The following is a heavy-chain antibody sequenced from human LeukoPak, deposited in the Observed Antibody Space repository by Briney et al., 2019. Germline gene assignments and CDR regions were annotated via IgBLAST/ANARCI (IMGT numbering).Heavy chain of an antibody. CDR3: ARDQYYYDSSGYLFDY. V-gene: IGHV4-59*10. CDR2: IHTRST. D-gene: IGHD3-22*01. Sequence: SETLSLTCAVYGGSFSGYYWSWIRQPPGKGLEWIGRIHTRSTNYNPSLKSRVTMSVDTSKNQFSLKLSSVTAADTAVYYCARDQYYYDSSGYLFDYWGQGTLVTVSS. CDR1: GGSFSGYY. J-gene: IGHJ4*02.